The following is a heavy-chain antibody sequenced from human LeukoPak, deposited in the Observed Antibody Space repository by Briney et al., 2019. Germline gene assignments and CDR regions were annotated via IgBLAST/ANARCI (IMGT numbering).Heavy chain of an antibody. V-gene: IGHV1-2*02. CDR1: GYTFTGYY. Sequence: ASVKVSCKASGYTFTGYYMHWVRQAPGQGLEWMGWINPNSGGTNYAQKFQGRVTMTRDTPISTAYMQLSRLRSDDTAVYYCAKAMVTTEEFDYWRQGTLVTVSS. J-gene: IGHJ4*02. CDR3: AKAMVTTEEFDY. D-gene: IGHD4-17*01. CDR2: INPNSGGT.